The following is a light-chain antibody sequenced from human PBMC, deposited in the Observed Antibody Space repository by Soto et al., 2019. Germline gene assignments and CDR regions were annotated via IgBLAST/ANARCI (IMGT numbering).Light chain of an antibody. CDR1: SSNIGTNN. J-gene: IGLJ3*02. V-gene: IGLV1-44*01. CDR3: AAWDGRLNGLV. CDR2: SND. Sequence: QSVLTQPPSTSGTPGQRVTISCSGSSSNIGTNNVNWYQQLPGTAPKLLIYSNDQRPSGVPDRFSGSKSGTSVSLAISGLQSEDEADYFCAAWDGRLNGLVFGGGTKLTVL.